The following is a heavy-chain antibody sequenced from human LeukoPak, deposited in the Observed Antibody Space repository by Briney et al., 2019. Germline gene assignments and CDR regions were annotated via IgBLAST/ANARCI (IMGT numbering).Heavy chain of an antibody. CDR2: IYYSGST. D-gene: IGHD3-22*01. Sequence: SETLSLTSTVPGGSISIYNWSWIRQPPGEGLGWIWYIYYSGSTNYNPTLKSRVTISVDTSKNQFSLKLSSVTAADTAVYYCARAAETYYYDSSGLNFDYWGQGTLVTVSS. CDR3: ARAAETYYYDSSGLNFDY. CDR1: GGSISIYN. J-gene: IGHJ4*02. V-gene: IGHV4-59*01.